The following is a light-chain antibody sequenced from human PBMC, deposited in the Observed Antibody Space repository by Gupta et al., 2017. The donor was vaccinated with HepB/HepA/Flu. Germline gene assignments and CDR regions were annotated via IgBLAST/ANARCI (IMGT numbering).Light chain of an antibody. CDR1: KLGDKY. CDR2: QAS. J-gene: IGLJ2*01. Sequence: SYELTQPPSVSVSPGQTASITCSGDKLGDKYACWYQQKPGQSPVLVIYQASKRPSGIPERFSGSNSGTTATLTISGTQAMDEAYYYCQAWDSSTVVFGGGTKLTVL. V-gene: IGLV3-1*01. CDR3: QAWDSSTVV.